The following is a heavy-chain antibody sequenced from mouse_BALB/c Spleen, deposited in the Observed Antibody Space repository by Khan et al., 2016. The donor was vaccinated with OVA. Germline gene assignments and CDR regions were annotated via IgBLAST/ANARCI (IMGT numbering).Heavy chain of an antibody. CDR1: GYSITSDYA. D-gene: IGHD2-4*01. J-gene: IGHJ2*01. CDR3: ARGNYDGYYFDY. Sequence: EVKPLESGPGLVKPSQSLSLTCTVTGYSITSDYAWNWIRQFPGNKLEWMGYISYSGSTSYNPSLKSRISITRDTSKNQFFLQLNSVTTEDAATYYCARGNYDGYYFDYWGQGTTLTVSS. V-gene: IGHV3-2*02. CDR2: ISYSGST.